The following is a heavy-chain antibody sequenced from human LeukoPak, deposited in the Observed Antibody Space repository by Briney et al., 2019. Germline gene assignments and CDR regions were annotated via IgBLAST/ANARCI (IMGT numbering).Heavy chain of an antibody. V-gene: IGHV3-30*03. CDR3: ARIAVGDY. CDR2: ISYDGSNK. D-gene: IGHD6-19*01. Sequence: GRSLRLSCAASGFTFSSYGMHWVRQAPGKGLEWVAVISYDGSNKYYADSVKGRFTISRDNSKNTLYLQMNSLRAEDTAVHYCARIAVGDYWGQGTLVTVSS. J-gene: IGHJ4*02. CDR1: GFTFSSYG.